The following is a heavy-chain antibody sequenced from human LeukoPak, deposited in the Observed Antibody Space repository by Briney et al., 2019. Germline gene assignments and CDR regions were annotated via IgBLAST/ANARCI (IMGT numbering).Heavy chain of an antibody. V-gene: IGHV1-69*04. CDR3: ARDSDSYSGYEFDY. CDR2: IIPILGIA. J-gene: IGHJ4*02. Sequence: SVKVSCKASEGTFSSYAISWVRQAPGQGLEWMGRIIPILGIANYAQKFQGRVTITADKSTSTAYMELSSLRSEDTAVYYCARDSDSYSGYEFDYWGQGTLVTVSS. CDR1: EGTFSSYA. D-gene: IGHD5-12*01.